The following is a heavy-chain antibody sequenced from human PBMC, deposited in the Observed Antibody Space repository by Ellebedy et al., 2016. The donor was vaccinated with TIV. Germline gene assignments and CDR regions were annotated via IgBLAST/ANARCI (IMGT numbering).Heavy chain of an antibody. J-gene: IGHJ3*02. V-gene: IGHV3-7*01. D-gene: IGHD5-24*01. CDR2: IKQDGSEK. CDR1: GFTFSSYW. Sequence: PGGSLRLSCAASGFTFSSYWMSWVRQAPGKGLEWVANIKQDGSEKYYVDSVKGRFTISRDNAKNSLYLQMNSLRAEDTAVYYCAEMGVRVPDAFDIWGQGTMVTVSS. CDR3: AEMGVRVPDAFDI.